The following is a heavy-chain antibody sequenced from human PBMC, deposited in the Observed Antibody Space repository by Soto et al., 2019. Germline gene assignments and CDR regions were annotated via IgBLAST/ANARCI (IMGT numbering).Heavy chain of an antibody. Sequence: PSETLSLTCTVSGGSISSGDYYWSWIRQPPGKGLEWIGYIYYSGSTYYNPSLKSRVTISVDTSKNQFSLKLSSVTAADTAVYYCARGPGYCSGGSCVDYWGQGTLVTVSS. J-gene: IGHJ4*02. CDR3: ARGPGYCSGGSCVDY. CDR1: GGSISSGDYY. V-gene: IGHV4-30-4*01. CDR2: IYYSGST. D-gene: IGHD2-15*01.